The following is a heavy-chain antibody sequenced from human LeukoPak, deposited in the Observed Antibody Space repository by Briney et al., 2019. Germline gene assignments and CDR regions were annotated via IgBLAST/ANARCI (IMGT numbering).Heavy chain of an antibody. D-gene: IGHD6-13*01. CDR3: AKNEAAAGWGKKGYFDY. CDR2: ISGSGGST. Sequence: PGGSLRLSCAASGFTVSSNYMSWVRQAPGKGLEWVSAISGSGGSTYYADSVKGRFTISRDNSKNTLYLQMNSLRAEDTAVYYCAKNEAAAGWGKKGYFDYWGQGTLVTVSS. CDR1: GFTVSSNY. J-gene: IGHJ4*02. V-gene: IGHV3-23*01.